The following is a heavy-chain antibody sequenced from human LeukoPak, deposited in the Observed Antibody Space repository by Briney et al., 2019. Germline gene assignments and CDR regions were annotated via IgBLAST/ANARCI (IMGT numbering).Heavy chain of an antibody. Sequence: SETLSLTCTVSGGSISSYYWSWIRQPAGKGLEWIGRIYTSGSTNYNPSLKSRVTMSVDTSKNQFSLKLSSVTAADTAVYYCARDGSIGDYWGDYYYYMDVRGKGTTVTVSS. J-gene: IGHJ6*03. CDR3: ARDGSIGDYWGDYYYYMDV. CDR1: GGSISSYY. V-gene: IGHV4-4*07. CDR2: IYTSGST. D-gene: IGHD4-17*01.